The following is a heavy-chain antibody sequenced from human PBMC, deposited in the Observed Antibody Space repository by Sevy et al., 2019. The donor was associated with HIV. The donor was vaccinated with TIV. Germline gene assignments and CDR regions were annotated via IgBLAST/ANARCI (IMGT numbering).Heavy chain of an antibody. V-gene: IGHV4-4*02. CDR3: AAAAGTDILGYYFDS. CDR1: GDSIISSRW. D-gene: IGHD6-25*01. CDR2: MYHRGTT. J-gene: IGHJ4*02. Sequence: SETLSLTCTVSGDSIISSRWWSWFRQSPGKGLEWIGDMYHRGTTNYSPSLKNRVIMSVDKSKNQFSLKLTSLTAADTAVYYCAAAAGTDILGYYFDSWGQGIPVTVSS.